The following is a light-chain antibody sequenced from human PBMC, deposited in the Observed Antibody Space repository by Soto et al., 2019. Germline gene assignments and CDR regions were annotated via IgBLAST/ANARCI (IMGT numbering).Light chain of an antibody. CDR1: SSNTGSNY. CDR2: TNN. J-gene: IGLJ2*01. V-gene: IGLV1-47*01. CDR3: AAWDDSLSGLV. Sequence: QSVLTQPPSASETPGQRVTISCSGSSSNTGSNYVYWYQQLPGTAPKLLIDTNNQRPSAAPDRFSGSKSGTSASLAIRGLRSEDEADYYCAAWDDSLSGLVFGGGTKLTVL.